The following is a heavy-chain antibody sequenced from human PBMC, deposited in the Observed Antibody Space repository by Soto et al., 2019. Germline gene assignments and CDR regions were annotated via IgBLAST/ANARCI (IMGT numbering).Heavy chain of an antibody. CDR1: GGSISSGGYY. CDR2: IYYSGST. J-gene: IGHJ5*02. D-gene: IGHD3-16*01. Sequence: QVQLQESGPGLVKPSQTLSLTCTVSGGSISSGGYYWSWIRQHPGKGLEWIGYIYYSGSTYHNPSRRSGVTISVDKFNNQFSLKLSSVTAADTAVYYCARGHHTLGGVSWFDPWGQGTLVTVSS. V-gene: IGHV4-31*03. CDR3: ARGHHTLGGVSWFDP.